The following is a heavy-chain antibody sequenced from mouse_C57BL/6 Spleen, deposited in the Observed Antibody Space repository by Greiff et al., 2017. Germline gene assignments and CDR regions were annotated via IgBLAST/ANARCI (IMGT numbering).Heavy chain of an antibody. D-gene: IGHD2-4*01. V-gene: IGHV1-62-2*01. J-gene: IGHJ3*01. CDR2: FYPGGGST. Sequence: VQLQQSGAELVKPGASVKLSCKASGYTFTEYTIHWVKQRPGQGLVWIGWFYPGGGSTKYNEKFKDKATLTADKSSSTAYMELSSLTSEDSAVYLCARNEERDYDLFAYWGQGTLVTVSA. CDR3: ARNEERDYDLFAY. CDR1: GYTFTEYT.